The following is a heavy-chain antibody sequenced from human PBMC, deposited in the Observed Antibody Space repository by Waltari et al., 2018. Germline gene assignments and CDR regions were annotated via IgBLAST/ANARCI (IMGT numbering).Heavy chain of an antibody. Sequence: EVQLVESGGGLVQPGGSLRLSCEVSGFTFVTYWMHWVRQVPGKGLVWVARIKRDGSTINYADSVKGRFTISRDNAKNTVYLQMNRLGVEDTAVYFCARVRLAHYDYFGFDVWGQGTTVTVSS. D-gene: IGHD6-6*01. CDR3: ARVRLAHYDYFGFDV. J-gene: IGHJ6*02. CDR2: IKRDGSTI. V-gene: IGHV3-74*01. CDR1: GFTFVTYW.